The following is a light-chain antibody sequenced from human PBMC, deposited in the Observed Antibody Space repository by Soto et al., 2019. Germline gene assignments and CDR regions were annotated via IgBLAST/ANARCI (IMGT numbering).Light chain of an antibody. J-gene: IGKJ3*01. Sequence: DIVMTQSPLSLPATPGEPASISCRSSQSLLRSDGYIHLAWYLQKPGQSPQLLIYLGSTRAPGVPDRFSGSGSGTDFALRVSRVEAEDIGVYYCRNSLQIPPVFTFGPGTKVDLQ. CDR2: LGS. V-gene: IGKV2-28*01. CDR1: QSLLRSDGYIH. CDR3: RNSLQIPPVFT.